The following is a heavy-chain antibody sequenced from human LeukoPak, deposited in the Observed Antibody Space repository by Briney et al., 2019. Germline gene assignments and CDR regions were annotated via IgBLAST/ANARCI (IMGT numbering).Heavy chain of an antibody. CDR2: FDYSGGS. D-gene: IGHD3/OR15-3a*01. V-gene: IGHV4-59*01. CDR1: GDSIRGFY. Sequence: TPSETLSLTCNVSGDSIRGFYWGWIRQPPGEGLEWIGYFDYSGGSNYNPALESRVIISVDTSKNQFSLKLRSLTAADTAVYYCARWNYDIWTGHRYFDYWGQGTLVIVSS. J-gene: IGHJ4*02. CDR3: ARWNYDIWTGHRYFDY.